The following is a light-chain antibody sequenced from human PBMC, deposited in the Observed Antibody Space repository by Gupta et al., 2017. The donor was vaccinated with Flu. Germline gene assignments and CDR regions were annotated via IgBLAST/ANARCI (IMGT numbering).Light chain of an antibody. Sequence: DVQLTQSPSSLSASVGDTVTITCRASQDIGTSLAWYQQKPGKAPNILIYDATSVFSEVSPRCSGGGSGTRFTLTITNLHSADLAVYYGQHLKVFPLTFGQGTRVEIK. J-gene: IGKJ1*01. CDR2: DAT. V-gene: IGKV1-9*01. CDR3: QHLKVFPLT. CDR1: QDIGTS.